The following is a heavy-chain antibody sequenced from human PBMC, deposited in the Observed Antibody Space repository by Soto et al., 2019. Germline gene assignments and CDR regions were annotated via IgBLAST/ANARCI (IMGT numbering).Heavy chain of an antibody. Sequence: EVQLVESGGGSVQPGGSLRLSCVASGITFTTYWMHWVRPVPGKWLVWVARVDSDGRGTSYADFVKGRFTISRDNAKNTLYLQMNSLRVEATAMYYCGTVFEHWGQGIPVTVSS. CDR2: VDSDGRGT. CDR3: GTVFEH. V-gene: IGHV3-74*01. CDR1: GITFTTYW. J-gene: IGHJ4*02.